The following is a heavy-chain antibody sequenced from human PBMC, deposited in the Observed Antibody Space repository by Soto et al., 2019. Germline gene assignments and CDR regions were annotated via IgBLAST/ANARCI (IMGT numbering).Heavy chain of an antibody. Sequence: SETLSLTCTVSGGSISSYYWSWIRQPPGKGLEWIGYIYYSGSTNYNPSLKSRVTISVDTSKNQFSLKLSSVTAADTAVYYCARGDMITFGGVIENWGQGTLVTVSS. J-gene: IGHJ4*02. V-gene: IGHV4-59*01. CDR3: ARGDMITFGGVIEN. D-gene: IGHD3-16*02. CDR2: IYYSGST. CDR1: GGSISSYY.